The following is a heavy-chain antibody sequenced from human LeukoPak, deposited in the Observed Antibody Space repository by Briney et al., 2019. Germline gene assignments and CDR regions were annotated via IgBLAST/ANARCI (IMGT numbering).Heavy chain of an antibody. J-gene: IGHJ3*02. Sequence: GGSQRLSCAASGFTFSSYGMSWVRQAPGKGLEWVSSISGSGGRTDYADSVKGRFIISRDNAKNTLFLQTNSLRAEDTAVYYCAKGSREWELLDAFDIWGQGTMVTVSS. V-gene: IGHV3-23*01. CDR2: ISGSGGRT. D-gene: IGHD1-26*01. CDR3: AKGSREWELLDAFDI. CDR1: GFTFSSYG.